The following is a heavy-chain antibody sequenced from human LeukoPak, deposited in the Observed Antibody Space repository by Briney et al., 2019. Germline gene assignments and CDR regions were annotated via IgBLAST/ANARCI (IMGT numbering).Heavy chain of an antibody. CDR3: ARACLRRGGGSCYFDY. D-gene: IGHD2-15*01. Sequence: PGGSLRLSCAGSGFSFSSYDMHWVRQATGKGLEWVSATGTAGDTYYPGSVKGRFTISRENAKNSLYLQMNSLRAGDTAVYYCARACLRRGGGSCYFDYWGQGTLVTVSS. V-gene: IGHV3-13*01. CDR1: GFSFSSYD. J-gene: IGHJ4*02. CDR2: TGTAGDT.